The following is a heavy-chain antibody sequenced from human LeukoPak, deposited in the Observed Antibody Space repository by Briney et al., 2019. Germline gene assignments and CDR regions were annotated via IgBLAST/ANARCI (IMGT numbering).Heavy chain of an antibody. CDR2: IPYDGSKK. D-gene: IGHD4-23*01. CDR3: ARGAHKRDDYGGFFDY. V-gene: IGHV3-30*04. CDR1: GFTFNSYS. Sequence: GGSLRLSCAASGFTFNSYSMHWVRQAPGKGLEWVAVIPYDGSKKSYADSVKGRFTISRDNSKNTLYVQMNSLRAEDTAVYYCARGAHKRDDYGGFFDYWGQGTLVTVSS. J-gene: IGHJ4*02.